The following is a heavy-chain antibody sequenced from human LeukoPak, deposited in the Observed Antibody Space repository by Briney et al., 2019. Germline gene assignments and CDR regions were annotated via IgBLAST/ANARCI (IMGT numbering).Heavy chain of an antibody. CDR1: GFTFSSYG. V-gene: IGHV3-30*18. J-gene: IGHJ4*02. CDR2: ISYDGSNK. D-gene: IGHD3-3*01. Sequence: GGSLRLSCAASGFTFSSYGVHWVRQAPGKGLEWVAVISYDGSNKYYADSVKGRFTISRDNSKNTLYLQMNSLRAEDTAVYYCAKEYYDFWSGIMDWGQGTLVTVSS. CDR3: AKEYYDFWSGIMD.